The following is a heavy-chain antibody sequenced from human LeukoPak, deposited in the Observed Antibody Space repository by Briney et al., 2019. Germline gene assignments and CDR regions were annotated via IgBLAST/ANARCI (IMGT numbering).Heavy chain of an antibody. CDR1: GDSISSYH. V-gene: IGHV4-59*01. Sequence: SETLSLTCTVSGDSISSYHWSWIRQPPGKGLEWIGYIYCSGSTNYNPSLKSRVTISVDTSKNQFSLKLSSVTAADTAVYYCARDGGTYDHAFDIWGQGTMVTVSS. CDR3: ARDGGTYDHAFDI. J-gene: IGHJ3*02. CDR2: IYCSGST. D-gene: IGHD3-16*01.